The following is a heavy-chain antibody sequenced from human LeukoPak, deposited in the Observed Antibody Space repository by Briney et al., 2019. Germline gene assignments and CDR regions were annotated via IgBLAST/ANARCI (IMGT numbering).Heavy chain of an antibody. CDR3: ARDSGYSSSWSYYYYGMDV. Sequence: SETLSLTCTVSGDSISSYYWSWIRQPPGKGLEWIGYIYYSGSTNYNPSLKSRVTISVDTSKNQFSLKLSSVTAADTAVYYCARDSGYSSSWSYYYYGMDVWGQGTTVTVSS. J-gene: IGHJ6*02. V-gene: IGHV4-59*01. CDR1: GDSISSYY. CDR2: IYYSGST. D-gene: IGHD6-13*01.